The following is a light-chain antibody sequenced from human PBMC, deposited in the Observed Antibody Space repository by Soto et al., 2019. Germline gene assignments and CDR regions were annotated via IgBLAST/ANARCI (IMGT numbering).Light chain of an antibody. J-gene: IGKJ1*01. Sequence: EIVMTQSPASLSVSPGERATLSCRASQTVTRTLAWYQQKPGQAPRLLIYGASTRATGIPARFSGSGSGTEFTLTISSLQSEDSAAYYCQQYNNWPPATFGQGTKVEIK. CDR3: QQYNNWPPAT. CDR2: GAS. CDR1: QTVTRT. V-gene: IGKV3-15*01.